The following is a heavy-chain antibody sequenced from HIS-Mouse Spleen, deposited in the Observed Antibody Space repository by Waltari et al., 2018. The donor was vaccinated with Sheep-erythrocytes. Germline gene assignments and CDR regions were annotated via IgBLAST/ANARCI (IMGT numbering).Heavy chain of an antibody. CDR1: GFTFSSYA. D-gene: IGHD1-26*01. J-gene: IGHJ3*02. CDR2: IRGSGGST. V-gene: IGHV3-23*01. Sequence: EVQLLESGGGLVQPGGSLRLSCAASGFTFSSYAMSWVRQAPGGGVGGVSAIRGSGGSTYYADSVKGRFTISRDNSKNTLYLQMNSLRAEDTAVYYCALGTGVGSAFDIWGQGTMVTVSS. CDR3: ALGTGVGSAFDI.